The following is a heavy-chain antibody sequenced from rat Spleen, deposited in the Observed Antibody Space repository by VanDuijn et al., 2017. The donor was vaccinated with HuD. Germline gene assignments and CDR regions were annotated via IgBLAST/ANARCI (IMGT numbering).Heavy chain of an antibody. V-gene: IGHV5-27*01. Sequence: EVRLVESDGGLVQPGRSLKLSCAASGFSFSDYYMAWVRQAPTKGLEWVATISTSGGSTYYRDSVKGRFTISRDNAKSTLYLQMNSLRSEDTATYYCTRVIRPLGVMDAWGQGASVTVSS. CDR1: GFSFSDYY. CDR2: ISTSGGST. J-gene: IGHJ4*01. D-gene: IGHD4-3*01. CDR3: TRVIRPLGVMDA.